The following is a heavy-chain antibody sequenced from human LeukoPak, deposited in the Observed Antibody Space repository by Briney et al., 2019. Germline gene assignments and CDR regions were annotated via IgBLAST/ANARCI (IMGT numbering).Heavy chain of an antibody. CDR2: ISSSSSYI. J-gene: IGHJ4*02. CDR3: ARVKYCSSTSCPREDYFDY. V-gene: IGHV3-21*01. CDR1: GFTVSSSY. D-gene: IGHD2-2*01. Sequence: PGGSLRLSCAATGFTVSSSYMSWVRQAPGKGLEWVSSISSSSSYIYYADSVKGRFTISRDNAKNSLYLQMNSLRAEDTAVYYCARVKYCSSTSCPREDYFDYWGQGTLVTVSS.